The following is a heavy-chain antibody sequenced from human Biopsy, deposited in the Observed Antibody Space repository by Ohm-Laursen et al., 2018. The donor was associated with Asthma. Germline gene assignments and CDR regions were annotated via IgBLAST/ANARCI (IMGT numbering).Heavy chain of an antibody. CDR2: HDHEEGGT. CDR3: ASDFPKDYVRYNFQF. V-gene: IGHV1-24*01. J-gene: IGHJ4*02. D-gene: IGHD4-17*01. CDR1: GGTFSNFA. Sequence: ASVKVSCNAPGGTFSNFAISWVRQAPGQGLEWLGGHDHEEGGTVNARRFQGRVTMTEDTSTDTAYMELSSLSSDDTAVYYCASDFPKDYVRYNFQFWGQGTLVTVSS.